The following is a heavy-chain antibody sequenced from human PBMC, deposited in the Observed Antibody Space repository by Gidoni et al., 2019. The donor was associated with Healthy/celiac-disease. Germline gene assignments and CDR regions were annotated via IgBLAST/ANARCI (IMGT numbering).Heavy chain of an antibody. J-gene: IGHJ5*02. Sequence: EVQLLESGGGLVQPGGSLRLSCAASGFTFSRYAMSWVRQAPGKGLEWVSAISGSGGSTYDADSVKGRFTISRDNSKNTLYLQMNSLRAEDTAVYYCAKTAVYGSGKEWFDPWGQGTLVTVSS. CDR1: GFTFSRYA. V-gene: IGHV3-23*01. CDR2: ISGSGGST. CDR3: AKTAVYGSGKEWFDP. D-gene: IGHD3-10*01.